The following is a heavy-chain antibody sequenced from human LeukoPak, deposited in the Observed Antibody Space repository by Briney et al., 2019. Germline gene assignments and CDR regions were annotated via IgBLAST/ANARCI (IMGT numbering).Heavy chain of an antibody. J-gene: IGHJ6*04. D-gene: IGHD6-19*01. V-gene: IGHV3-30*18. CDR1: GFTFRSYW. CDR2: ISYDGSNK. CDR3: AKDRASSGWYGSYYYYGMDV. Sequence: GGPLRLSCATSGFTFRSYWMSWVRQAPGKGLEWVAVISYDGSNKYYADSVKGRFTISRDNSKNTLYLQMNSLRAEDTAVYYCAKDRASSGWYGSYYYYGMDVWGKGTTVTVSS.